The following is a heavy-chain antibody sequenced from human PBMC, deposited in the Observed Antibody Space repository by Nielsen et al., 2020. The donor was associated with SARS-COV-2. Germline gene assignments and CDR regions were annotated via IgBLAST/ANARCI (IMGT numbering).Heavy chain of an antibody. J-gene: IGHJ6*02. CDR3: ARDGLVAATQDYYYYYGMDV. Sequence: LKISCAASGFTFSSYAMHWVRQAPGKGLEWVAVISYDGSNKYYADSVKGRFTISRDNAKNSLYLQMNSLRAEDTAVYYCARDGLVAATQDYYYYYGMDVWGQGTTVTVSS. V-gene: IGHV3-30-3*01. D-gene: IGHD2-15*01. CDR2: ISYDGSNK. CDR1: GFTFSSYA.